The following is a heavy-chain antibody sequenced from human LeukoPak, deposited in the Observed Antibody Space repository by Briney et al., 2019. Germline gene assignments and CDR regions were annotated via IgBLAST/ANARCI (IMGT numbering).Heavy chain of an antibody. Sequence: ASVKVSCKASGGTFSSYAISWVRQAPGQGLEWMGGIIPIFGTANYAQKFQGRVTITADESTSTAYMELSSLRSEDTAVYYCARVRYFDWLLPQNNNWFDPWGQGTLVTVSS. CDR1: GGTFSSYA. D-gene: IGHD3-9*01. CDR2: IIPIFGTA. V-gene: IGHV1-69*01. J-gene: IGHJ5*02. CDR3: ARVRYFDWLLPQNNNWFDP.